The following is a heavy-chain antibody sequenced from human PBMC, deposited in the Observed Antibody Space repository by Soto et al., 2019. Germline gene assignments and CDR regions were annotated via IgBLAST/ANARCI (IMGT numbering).Heavy chain of an antibody. CDR3: ARSVAVPGAHIDY. CDR2: VYYTGST. D-gene: IGHD6-19*01. CDR1: GGSISGFY. J-gene: IGHJ4*02. V-gene: IGHV4-59*01. Sequence: SETLSLTCSVSGGSISGFYWSWIRQSPGKGLEWLGYVYYTGSTNYSPSLRSRVSISVDTSKNEFSLRLSSVTAADTAVYFCARSVAVPGAHIDYWGQGTQVTASS.